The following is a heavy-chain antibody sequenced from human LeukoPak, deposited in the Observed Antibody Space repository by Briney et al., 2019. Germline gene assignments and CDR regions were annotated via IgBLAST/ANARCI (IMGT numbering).Heavy chain of an antibody. D-gene: IGHD2-21*02. CDR2: IRGSGGDT. V-gene: IGHV3-23*01. J-gene: IGHJ6*02. CDR1: GFTFSSYA. Sequence: GGSLRLSCTASGFTFSSYAMSWVRQAPGKGLEWVSGIRGSGGDTYYADSVKGRFTISRDNSKNTLYLQMNSLRAEDTAVYYCARAYCGGDCYRYYYYGMDVWGQGTTVTVSS. CDR3: ARAYCGGDCYRYYYYGMDV.